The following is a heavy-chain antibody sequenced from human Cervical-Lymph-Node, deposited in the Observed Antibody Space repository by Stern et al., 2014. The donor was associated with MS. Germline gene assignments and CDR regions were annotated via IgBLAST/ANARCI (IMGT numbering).Heavy chain of an antibody. CDR1: GDTFGNYA. CDR3: ARDQVDYCSESSYSWFDP. Sequence: VQLVESGAEVRKAGSSVKVSCKASGDTFGNYAISWVRQAPGQGLEWMGGIIPGFGTTEDHPKFKGRVTITAAQSQTPASIDLTSLRSVDTAVYYCARDQVDYCSESSYSWFDPWGQGTLVTVSS. J-gene: IGHJ5*02. V-gene: IGHV1-69*01. CDR2: IIPGFGTT. D-gene: IGHD3-10*01.